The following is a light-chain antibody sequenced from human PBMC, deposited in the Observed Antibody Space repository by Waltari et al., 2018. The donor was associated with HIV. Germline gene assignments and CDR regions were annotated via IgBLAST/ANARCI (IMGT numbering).Light chain of an antibody. CDR1: SSDVVGYNY. Sequence: QSALTQPASVSGSPGQSITISCTSTSSDVVGYNYVSWYKHHPGKAPKLMISEVSNRPSGVSNRFSASKSVNTASLTISGLQAEDEGAYYCSSYTSSITLRVFGGGTKLTVL. CDR3: SSYTSSITLRV. V-gene: IGLV2-14*01. J-gene: IGLJ3*02. CDR2: EVS.